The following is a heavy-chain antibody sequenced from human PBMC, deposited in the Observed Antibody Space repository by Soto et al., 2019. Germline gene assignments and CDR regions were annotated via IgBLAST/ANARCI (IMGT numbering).Heavy chain of an antibody. D-gene: IGHD2-15*01. V-gene: IGHV1-18*01. CDR1: GYTFTSYG. CDR3: ARFSGGGYNTYYFYYGMDV. Sequence: QVQLVQSGAEVKKPGASVKVSCKASGYTFTSYGISWVRQAPGQGLDWMGWISAYNGNTKYAQDLQGRVTMTTDTSTSTAYMELRSLRSDDTAVYYCARFSGGGYNTYYFYYGMDVWGQGTTVTVSS. J-gene: IGHJ6*02. CDR2: ISAYNGNT.